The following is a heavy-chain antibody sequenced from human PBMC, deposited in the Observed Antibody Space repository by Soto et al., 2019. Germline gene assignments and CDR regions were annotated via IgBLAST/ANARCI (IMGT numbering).Heavy chain of an antibody. CDR1: GFTFSSYA. V-gene: IGHV3-30-3*01. Sequence: QVQLVESGGGVVQPGRSLRLSCAASGFTFSSYAMHWVRQAPGKGLEWVAVISYDGSNKYYADSVKGRFTISRDNSKTTPYLQMNSLRAEDTAVYYCATLHSTAAGWLHDYWGQGTLVTVSS. CDR2: ISYDGSNK. J-gene: IGHJ4*02. D-gene: IGHD6-13*01. CDR3: ATLHSTAAGWLHDY.